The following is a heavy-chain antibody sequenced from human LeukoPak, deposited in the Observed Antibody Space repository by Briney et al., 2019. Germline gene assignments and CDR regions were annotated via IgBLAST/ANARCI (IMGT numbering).Heavy chain of an antibody. CDR3: AGNYYDSSGYWEGYYYGMDV. D-gene: IGHD3-22*01. J-gene: IGHJ6*02. CDR1: GFTFSSYS. CDR2: ISSSSSTI. Sequence: PGGSLRLSCAASGFTFSSYSMNWVRQAPGKGLEWVSYISSSSSTIYYADSVKGRFTISRDNAKNSLYLQMNSPRAEDTAVYYCAGNYYDSSGYWEGYYYGMDVWGQGTTVTVSS. V-gene: IGHV3-48*01.